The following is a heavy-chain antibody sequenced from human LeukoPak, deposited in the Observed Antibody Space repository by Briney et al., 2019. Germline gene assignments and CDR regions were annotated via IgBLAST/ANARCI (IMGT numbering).Heavy chain of an antibody. D-gene: IGHD4-23*01. J-gene: IGHJ6*03. V-gene: IGHV1-8*01. CDR1: GYTLTSYD. CDR3: ARGGTTVVTLYYYYYYYMDV. CDR2: MNPNSGNT. Sequence: ASVKVSCKASGYTLTSYDINWVRQATGQGLEWMGWMNPNSGNTGYAQKFQGRVTMTRNTSISTAYMELSSLRSEDTAVYYCARGGTTVVTLYYYYYYYMDVWGKGTTVTVSS.